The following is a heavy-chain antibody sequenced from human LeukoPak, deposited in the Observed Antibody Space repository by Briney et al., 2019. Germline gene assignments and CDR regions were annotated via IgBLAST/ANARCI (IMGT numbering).Heavy chain of an antibody. V-gene: IGHV3-53*01. CDR2: IYSGGST. CDR3: ARGPSNVDTAMPRGDY. CDR1: GFTVSSNY. J-gene: IGHJ4*02. D-gene: IGHD5-18*01. Sequence: GGSLRLSCAASGFTVSSNYMSWVRQAPGKGLEWVSVIYSGGSTYYADSVKGRFTISRDNSKNTLYLQMNSLRAEDTAVYYCARGPSNVDTAMPRGDYWGQGTLVTVSS.